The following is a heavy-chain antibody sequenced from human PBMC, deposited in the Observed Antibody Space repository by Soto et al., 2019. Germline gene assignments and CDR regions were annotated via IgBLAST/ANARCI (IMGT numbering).Heavy chain of an antibody. J-gene: IGHJ6*02. CDR2: INANSGGT. D-gene: IGHD2-2*01. CDR3: ARDRGATTDIVVVPAAVYGMDV. V-gene: IGHV1-2*04. Sequence: ASVKVSCKASGYTFTSYAMHWERQAPGQRLEWMGWINANSGGTNYAQKFQGWVTMTRDTSISTAYMELSRLRSDDTAVYYCARDRGATTDIVVVPAAVYGMDVWGQGTTVTVSS. CDR1: GYTFTSYA.